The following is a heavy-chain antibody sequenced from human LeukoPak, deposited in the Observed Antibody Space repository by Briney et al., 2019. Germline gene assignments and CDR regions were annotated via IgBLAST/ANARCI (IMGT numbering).Heavy chain of an antibody. CDR2: ISSSGSTI. J-gene: IGHJ3*02. CDR3: ARDLLRMRDAFDI. D-gene: IGHD2-8*01. V-gene: IGHV3-11*04. Sequence: GGSLKLSCAASGFTFSDYYMCWIRQAPGKGLEWVSYISSSGSTIYYADSVKGRFSISRDNAKNSLYLQMNSLRAEDTAVYYCARDLLRMRDAFDIWGQGTMVTASS. CDR1: GFTFSDYY.